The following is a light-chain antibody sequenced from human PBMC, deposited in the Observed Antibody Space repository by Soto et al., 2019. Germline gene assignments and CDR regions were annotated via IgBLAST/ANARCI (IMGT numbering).Light chain of an antibody. Sequence: QSALTQPASVYGSPGQSITISCTGTSSDLGDYNYVSWYQLHPGEAPKLMIYDVTNRPSGVSNRFSGSKSGNTASLTISGLQAEDETDYYCSSYTSTNTLVFGTGTKVTVL. CDR1: SSDLGDYNY. J-gene: IGLJ1*01. CDR3: SSYTSTNTLV. CDR2: DVT. V-gene: IGLV2-14*01.